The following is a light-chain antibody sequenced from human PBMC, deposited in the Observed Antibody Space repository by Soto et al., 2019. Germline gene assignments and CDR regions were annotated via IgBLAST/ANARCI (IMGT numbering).Light chain of an antibody. CDR1: QNINNY. J-gene: IGKJ5*01. Sequence: DIQVTQSPSSLSASVGDRVTITYQASQNINNYLNWYQQKPGRAPKLLIYDASNLEAGVPSRFRGSGSGTDFTFTISRLQPEDIATYYFQQYENLPTFGQGTRLEIK. V-gene: IGKV1-33*01. CDR2: DAS. CDR3: QQYENLPT.